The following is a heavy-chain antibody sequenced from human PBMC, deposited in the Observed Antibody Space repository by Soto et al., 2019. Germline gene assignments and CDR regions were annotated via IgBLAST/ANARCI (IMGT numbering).Heavy chain of an antibody. CDR2: IIPISGTA. CDR3: ARSHGSSTSLEIYYYYYYGMDV. J-gene: IGHJ6*02. Sequence: QVQLVQSGAEVKKPGSSVKVSCKASGGTFSSYAISWVRQAPGQGLEWMGGIIPISGTANYAQKFKGRVTITTDESTSPAYMELSSPRSEDTAVYYCARSHGSSTSLEIYYYYYYGMDVWGQGTTVTVSS. CDR1: GGTFSSYA. D-gene: IGHD2-2*01. V-gene: IGHV1-69*01.